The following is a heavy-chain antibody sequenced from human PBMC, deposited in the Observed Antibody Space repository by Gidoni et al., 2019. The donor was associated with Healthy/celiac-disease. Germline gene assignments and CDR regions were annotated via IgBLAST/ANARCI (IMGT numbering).Heavy chain of an antibody. Sequence: VQLLESGGGLVQPGGSLRLSCAASGFTFSSYAMSWVRQAPGTGLGWVSAISGSGGSTYYADSVKGRFTISRDNSKNTLYLQMNSLRAEDTAVYYCAKDPRYSYGSGDYWGQGTLVTVSS. V-gene: IGHV3-23*01. J-gene: IGHJ4*02. CDR2: ISGSGGST. CDR1: GFTFSSYA. D-gene: IGHD5-18*01. CDR3: AKDPRYSYGSGDY.